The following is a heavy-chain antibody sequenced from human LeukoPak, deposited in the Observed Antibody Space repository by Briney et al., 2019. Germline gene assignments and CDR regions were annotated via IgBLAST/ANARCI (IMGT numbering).Heavy chain of an antibody. D-gene: IGHD6-6*01. CDR2: INPNNGGT. V-gene: IGHV1-2*06. CDR1: GYTFTGYF. CDR3: ASERVAARPVRMFDY. J-gene: IGHJ4*02. Sequence: ASVKVSCKASGYTFTGYFMNWVRQAPGQGLEWMGRINPNNGGTNYAQNFQVRVTMTRDTSISTAYMELSSLRSEDTAVYYCASERVAARPVRMFDYWGQGTLVTVSS.